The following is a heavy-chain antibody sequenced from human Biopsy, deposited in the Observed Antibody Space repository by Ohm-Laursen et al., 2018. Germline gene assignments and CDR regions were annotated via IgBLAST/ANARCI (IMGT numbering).Heavy chain of an antibody. V-gene: IGHV3-21*01. Sequence: SLRLSCAASGFTFSGFSMNWVRQAPGKGLEWVSSISASGNHIYYTDPVKGRFTVSRDNGKNLVYLQMNSLRVEDTAVYYCARDGEAKYCKHGVCPSDFWGQGTLVTVSS. CDR2: ISASGNHI. CDR1: GFTFSGFS. CDR3: ARDGEAKYCKHGVCPSDF. J-gene: IGHJ4*02. D-gene: IGHD2-8*01.